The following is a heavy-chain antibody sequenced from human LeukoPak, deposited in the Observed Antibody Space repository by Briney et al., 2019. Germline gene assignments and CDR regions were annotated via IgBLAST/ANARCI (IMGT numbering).Heavy chain of an antibody. CDR3: AKSYGSGSYYYYYMDV. J-gene: IGHJ6*03. Sequence: SETLSLTCTVSGGSISSYYWSWIRQPAGKGLEWIGRIYTSGSTNYNPSLKSRVTMSVDTSKNQFYLKLSSVTAADTAVYYCAKSYGSGSYYYYYMDVWGKGTTVTVSS. CDR1: GGSISSYY. CDR2: IYTSGST. V-gene: IGHV4-4*07. D-gene: IGHD3-10*01.